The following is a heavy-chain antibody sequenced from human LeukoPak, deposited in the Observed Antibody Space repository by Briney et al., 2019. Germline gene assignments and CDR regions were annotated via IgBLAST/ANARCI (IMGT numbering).Heavy chain of an antibody. J-gene: IGHJ3*02. Sequence: SVKVSCKASGYTFTSYGISWVRQAPGQGLEWMGGIIPIFGTANYAQKFQGRVTITADESTSTAYMELSSLRSEDTAAYYCARRPARDAFDIWGQGTMVTVSS. CDR1: GYTFTSYG. CDR3: ARRPARDAFDI. CDR2: IIPIFGTA. V-gene: IGHV1-69*13.